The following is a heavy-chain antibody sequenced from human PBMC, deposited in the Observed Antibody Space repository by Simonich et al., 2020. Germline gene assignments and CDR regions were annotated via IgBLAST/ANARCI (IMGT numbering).Heavy chain of an antibody. D-gene: IGHD7-27*01. Sequence: QVQLVQSGAEVKKPGASVKVSCKASGSTFTGSSMHWVRQAPGQVLGWMGWTNTNSGGKNYAQKLQGRVTRTRDTSNSTAYMELSRLRSDETAVYYCARGPRWTGDDAFDIWGQGTMVTVSS. CDR2: TNTNSGGK. CDR1: GSTFTGSS. V-gene: IGHV1-2*02. J-gene: IGHJ3*02. CDR3: ARGPRWTGDDAFDI.